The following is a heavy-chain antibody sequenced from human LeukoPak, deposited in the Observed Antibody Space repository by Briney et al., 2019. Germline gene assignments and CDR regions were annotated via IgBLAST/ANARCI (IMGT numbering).Heavy chain of an antibody. Sequence: SETLSLTCTVSGGSISSSSYYWGWIRQPPGKGLEWIGSIYYSGSTYYNPSLKSRVTISVDTSKNQFSLKLSSVTAADTAVYYCGRYCSGGSCYQSNWFDPWGQGTLVTVSS. CDR1: GGSISSSSYY. CDR3: GRYCSGGSCYQSNWFDP. D-gene: IGHD2-15*01. V-gene: IGHV4-39*01. CDR2: IYYSGST. J-gene: IGHJ5*02.